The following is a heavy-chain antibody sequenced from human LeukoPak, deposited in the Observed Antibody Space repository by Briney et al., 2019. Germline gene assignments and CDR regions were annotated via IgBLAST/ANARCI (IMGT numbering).Heavy chain of an antibody. CDR1: GFTFSSYG. CDR2: IRYDGSNK. CDR3: AKDRVGAARYYYYMDV. V-gene: IGHV3-30*02. J-gene: IGHJ6*03. D-gene: IGHD2-15*01. Sequence: GGSLRLSCPASGFTFSSYGMHWVRQAPGKGLEWVAFIRYDGSNKYYADSVKGRFTISRDNSKNTLYLQMNSLRAEDTAVYYCAKDRVGAARYYYYMDVWGKGTTVTISS.